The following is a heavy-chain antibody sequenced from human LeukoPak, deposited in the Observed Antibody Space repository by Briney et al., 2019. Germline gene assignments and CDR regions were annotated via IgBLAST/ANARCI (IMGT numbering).Heavy chain of an antibody. CDR3: ARGASGYYLFDY. J-gene: IGHJ4*02. D-gene: IGHD3-22*01. Sequence: PSETLSLTCTVSGGSISNYYWSWIRQPAGKGLEWIGRIYTSGTADYNPSLKSRVTMSVDTSKNQLSLKLSSVTAADTAVYYCARGASGYYLFDYWGQGTLVTVSS. CDR2: IYTSGTA. V-gene: IGHV4-4*07. CDR1: GGSISNYY.